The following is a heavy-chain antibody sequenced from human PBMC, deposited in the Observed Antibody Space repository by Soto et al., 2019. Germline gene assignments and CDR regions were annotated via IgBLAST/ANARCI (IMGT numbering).Heavy chain of an antibody. V-gene: IGHV3-23*01. J-gene: IGHJ4*02. D-gene: IGHD2-15*01. CDR3: YSYCSGDSCMSSYFDY. Sequence: GGSLRLSCAASGFTFSSYAMSWVRQAPGKGLEWVSAISGSGGSTYYADSVKGRFTISRDNSKNTLYLQMNSLRAEDTVVYYCYSYCSGDSCMSSYFDYWVQGTLVTVSS. CDR1: GFTFSSYA. CDR2: ISGSGGST.